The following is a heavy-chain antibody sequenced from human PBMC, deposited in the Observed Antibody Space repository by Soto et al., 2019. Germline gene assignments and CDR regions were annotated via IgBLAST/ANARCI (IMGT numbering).Heavy chain of an antibody. D-gene: IGHD2-15*01. V-gene: IGHV3-23*01. CDR1: GFTFNSYA. CDR3: AKDVVVVVTASNWFDP. J-gene: IGHJ5*02. Sequence: EVQLLESGGGWVQPGGSLRLSCAASGFTFNSYAMNWVRQAPGKGLEWVSGISGRGDNTYYADSVKCRFTISRDNSKNSLYLQMTSLRAEDTAVYYCAKDVVVVVTASNWFDPWGQGTLVTVSS. CDR2: ISGRGDNT.